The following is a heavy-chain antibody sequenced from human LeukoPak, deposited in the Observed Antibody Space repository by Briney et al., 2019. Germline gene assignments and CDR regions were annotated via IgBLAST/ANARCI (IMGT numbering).Heavy chain of an antibody. J-gene: IGHJ2*01. D-gene: IGHD6-13*01. V-gene: IGHV3-21*01. CDR3: ARDWRNKYSNSWTGGEGCYDL. CDR2: ISSNSDHI. CDR1: GLPFTIHS. Sequence: PGGSVRLSCVACGLPFTIHSLNWPPRARGEARVGGASISSNSDHILYAESVEGRFSISRDNARHSVYLHMNSLTAEDTALYYWARDWRNKYSNSWTGGEGCYDLWGRGTLVSVSS.